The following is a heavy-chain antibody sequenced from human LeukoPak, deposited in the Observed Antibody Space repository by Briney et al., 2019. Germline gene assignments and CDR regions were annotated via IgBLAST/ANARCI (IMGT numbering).Heavy chain of an antibody. CDR2: IYYSGST. J-gene: IGHJ4*02. CDR3: ARNDWFGEARRDY. Sequence: PSQTLSLTCTVSGGSISSGDYYWSWIRQPPGKGLEWIGYIYYSGSTYYNPSLKSRVTISVDTSKNQFSLKLSSVTAADTAVYYCARNDWFGEARRDYWGQGTLVTVSS. D-gene: IGHD3-10*01. CDR1: GGSISSGDYY. V-gene: IGHV4-30-4*08.